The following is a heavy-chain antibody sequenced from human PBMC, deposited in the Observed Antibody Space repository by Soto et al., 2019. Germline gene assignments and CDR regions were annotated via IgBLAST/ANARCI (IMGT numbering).Heavy chain of an antibody. CDR2: SNHSGSN. J-gene: IGHJ4*02. D-gene: IGHD5-18*01. V-gene: IGHV4-34*01. CDR3: ARGREHTAMATYYFEY. Sequence: PSETLSLTCAVYCGSFSGYYWSWIRQPAGKGLEWIGESNHSGSNNYNPPLKSRVTISVDTSKNQFSLKLSSVTAADTAVYYCARGREHTAMATYYFEYWGQGTLVTV. CDR1: CGSFSGYY.